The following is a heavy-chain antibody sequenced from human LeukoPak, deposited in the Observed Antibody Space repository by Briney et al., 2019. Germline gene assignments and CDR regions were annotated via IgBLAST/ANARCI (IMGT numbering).Heavy chain of an antibody. D-gene: IGHD6-19*01. CDR3: ARGQVAGTFGDYYYGMDV. J-gene: IGHJ6*02. V-gene: IGHV1-69*04. Sequence: VXQAPGXXXXRXXRIIPILGIANYAQKFQGRVTITADKSTSTAYMELSSLRSEDTAVYYCARGQVAGTFGDYYYGMDVWGQGTTVTVSS. CDR2: IIPILGIA.